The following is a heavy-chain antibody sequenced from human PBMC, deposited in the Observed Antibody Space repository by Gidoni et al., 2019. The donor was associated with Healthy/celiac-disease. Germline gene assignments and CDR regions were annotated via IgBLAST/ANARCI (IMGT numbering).Heavy chain of an antibody. CDR1: GGSISRSSYY. CDR2: IYYSGST. CDR3: ARHDRTDQRIPYYYYGMDV. V-gene: IGHV4-39*01. J-gene: IGHJ6*02. D-gene: IGHD2-15*01. Sequence: QLQLQESGPGLVTPSETLSLTCTVSGGSISRSSYYWGWIRQPPGKGLEWIGSIYYSGSTYYNPSLKSRVTISVDTSKNQFSLKLSSVTAADTAVYYCARHDRTDQRIPYYYYGMDVWGQGTTVTVSS.